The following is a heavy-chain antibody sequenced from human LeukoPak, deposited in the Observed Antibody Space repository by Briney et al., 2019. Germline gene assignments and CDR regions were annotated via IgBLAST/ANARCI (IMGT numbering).Heavy chain of an antibody. J-gene: IGHJ6*02. CDR2: INHSGST. CDR1: GGSFSGYY. D-gene: IGHD2-2*02. Sequence: SETLSLTCAVYGGSFSGYYWSWIRQPPGKGLELIGEINHSGSTNYNPSLKSRVTISVDTSKNQFSLKLSSVTAADTAVYYCARGRYCSSTSCYTPVNYYYYGMDVWGQGTTVTVSS. CDR3: ARGRYCSSTSCYTPVNYYYYGMDV. V-gene: IGHV4-34*01.